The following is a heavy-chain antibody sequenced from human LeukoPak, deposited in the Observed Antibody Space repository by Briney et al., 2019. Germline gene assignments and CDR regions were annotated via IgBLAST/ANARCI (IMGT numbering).Heavy chain of an antibody. CDR3: AKDWGSEFASGSSYLDY. CDR1: GFTFNNYA. V-gene: IGHV3-30*18. D-gene: IGHD3-10*01. J-gene: IGHJ4*02. Sequence: GGSLRLSCAASGFTFNNYAMNWVRQAPGKGLEWVAVISSDGRYKYYAGFVKGRFTISRDNSRNTLYLQMNSLTTEDTALCYCAKDWGSEFASGSSYLDYWGQGTLVTVS. CDR2: ISSDGRYK.